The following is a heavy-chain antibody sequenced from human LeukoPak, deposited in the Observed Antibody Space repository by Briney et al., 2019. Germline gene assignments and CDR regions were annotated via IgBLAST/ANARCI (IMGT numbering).Heavy chain of an antibody. Sequence: GGSLRLSCAASGFTFDDYAMHWVRQAPGKGLEWVSGITWNSDNIEYADSVKGRFTIPRDNAKNSLYLQMNSLRAEDTALYYCARGGITIFGVVTNPDYWGKGTLVTVSS. V-gene: IGHV3-9*01. CDR1: GFTFDDYA. CDR2: ITWNSDNI. CDR3: ARGGITIFGVVTNPDY. D-gene: IGHD3-3*01. J-gene: IGHJ4*02.